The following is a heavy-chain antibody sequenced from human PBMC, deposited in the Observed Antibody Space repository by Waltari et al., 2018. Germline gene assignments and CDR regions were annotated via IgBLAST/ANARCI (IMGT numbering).Heavy chain of an antibody. CDR3: ARERYSSGWYLF. J-gene: IGHJ4*02. CDR1: GGSISSSRYY. D-gene: IGHD6-19*01. CDR2: IYYSGST. V-gene: IGHV4-39*07. Sequence: QLQLQESGPGLVKPSETLSLTCTVSGGSISSSRYYWGWIRQPPGKGLEWIGSIYYSGSTYYNPTLKSRVTISVDTSKNQFSLKLSSVTAADTAVYYCARERYSSGWYLFWGQGTLVTVSS.